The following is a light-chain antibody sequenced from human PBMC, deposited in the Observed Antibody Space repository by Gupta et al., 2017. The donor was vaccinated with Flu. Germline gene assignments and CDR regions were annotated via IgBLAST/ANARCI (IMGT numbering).Light chain of an antibody. Sequence: QPVLTQPPSASGTPGHRATIACSGGSSNIGRNTVNWYQQLPGTAPKLLIYSNYLRPSGVPDRFSGSKSGTSASLAISGIQSEDEADYYCAAWDDSLNVLFGGGTKLTVL. CDR1: SSNIGRNT. CDR3: AAWDDSLNVL. CDR2: SNY. J-gene: IGLJ3*02. V-gene: IGLV1-44*01.